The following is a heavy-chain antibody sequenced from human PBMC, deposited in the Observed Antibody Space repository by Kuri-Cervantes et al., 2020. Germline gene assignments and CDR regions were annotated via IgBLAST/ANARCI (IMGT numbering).Heavy chain of an antibody. CDR3: ARDRWFDP. J-gene: IGHJ5*02. CDR1: GGSFNGYL. Sequence: GSLRLSCDVYGGSFNGYLWSWIRQTPGKGLEWIGEIDHSGGTNYNPSLTGRVTISVDTSKSQFSLRLSSVTAADTAVYYCARDRWFDPWGQGTLVTVSS. D-gene: IGHD3-16*02. V-gene: IGHV4-34*01. CDR2: IDHSGGT.